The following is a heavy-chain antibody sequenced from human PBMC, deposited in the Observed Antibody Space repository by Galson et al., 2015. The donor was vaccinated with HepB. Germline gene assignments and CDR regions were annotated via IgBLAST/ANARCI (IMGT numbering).Heavy chain of an antibody. Sequence: SLRLSCAASGFSFSEHGIHWVRQAPGKGLGWLAVVSYDGISKYYADSVKGRFTISRNNSENMAFLQMSSLRGEDTAVYYCAKDRLMLASYYFYYGMDVWGQGTTVIVSS. CDR2: VSYDGISK. D-gene: IGHD3-16*01. J-gene: IGHJ6*02. CDR1: GFSFSEHG. V-gene: IGHV3-30*18. CDR3: AKDRLMLASYYFYYGMDV.